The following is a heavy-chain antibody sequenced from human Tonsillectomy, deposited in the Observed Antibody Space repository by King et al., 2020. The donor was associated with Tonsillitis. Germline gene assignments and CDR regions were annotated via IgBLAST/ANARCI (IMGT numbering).Heavy chain of an antibody. J-gene: IGHJ4*02. CDR1: GYTFTSYD. CDR3: ARGRGGYDYDY. D-gene: IGHD5-12*01. CDR2: XXXXXGNT. Sequence: AQLVQSGAEVXKPGXSVKXSCKASGYTFTSYDINWVRXATGQGLEWMGXXXXXXGNTGYAQKFQGRVTMTRNTSISTAYMELSSLRSEDTAVYYCARGRGGYDYDYWGQGTLVTVSS. V-gene: IGHV1-8*01.